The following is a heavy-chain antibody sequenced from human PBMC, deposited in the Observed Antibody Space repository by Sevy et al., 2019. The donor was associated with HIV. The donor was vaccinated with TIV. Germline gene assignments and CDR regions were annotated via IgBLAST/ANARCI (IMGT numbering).Heavy chain of an antibody. CDR2: INHSGGT. Sequence: ETLSLTCAVYGGSFSGFYWSWIRQPPGKGLEWIGEINHSGGTNYNPSLKSRVTISVDTSKNQFSLKLNSVTAADTAVYYCARHCTGSSCSHAFDIWGQGTMVTVSS. CDR1: GGSFSGFY. CDR3: ARHCTGSSCSHAFDI. J-gene: IGHJ3*02. D-gene: IGHD2-15*01. V-gene: IGHV4-34*01.